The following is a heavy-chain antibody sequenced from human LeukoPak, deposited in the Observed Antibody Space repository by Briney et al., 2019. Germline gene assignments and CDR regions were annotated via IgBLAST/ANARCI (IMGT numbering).Heavy chain of an antibody. CDR2: ISGSGGST. CDR1: GFTFGSYG. V-gene: IGHV3-23*01. J-gene: IGHJ6*03. Sequence: PGGSLRLSCAASGFTFGSYGMSWVRQAPGKGLEWVSAISGSGGSTYYADSVKGRFTISRDNSKNTLYLQMNSLRDEDTAVYYCARDGSVRSYFLYYYYYYMDVWGKGTTVTVSS. CDR3: ARDGSVRSYFLYYYYYYMDV. D-gene: IGHD1-26*01.